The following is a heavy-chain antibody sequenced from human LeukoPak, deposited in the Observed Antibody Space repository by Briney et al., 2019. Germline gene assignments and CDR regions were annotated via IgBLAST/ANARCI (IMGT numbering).Heavy chain of an antibody. V-gene: IGHV1-18*01. CDR2: ISAYNGNT. D-gene: IGHD1-26*01. CDR3: ARDHSGSYFGYYYGMDV. CDR1: GYTFTSYG. Sequence: ASVKVSCKASGYTFTSYGISWVRQAPGQGLEWMGWISAYNGNTNYAQKLQSRVTMTTDTSTSTAYMELRSLRSDDTAVYYCARDHSGSYFGYYYGMDVWGQGTTVTVSS. J-gene: IGHJ6*02.